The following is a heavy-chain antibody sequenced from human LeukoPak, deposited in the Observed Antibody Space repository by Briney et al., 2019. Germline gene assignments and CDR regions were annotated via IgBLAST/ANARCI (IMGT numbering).Heavy chain of an antibody. CDR2: IYYSGST. CDR3: ARGGMVRGLNWFDP. Sequence: PSQTLSLTCTVSGGSISSGDYYWSWIRQPPGKGLEWIGYIYYSGSTYYNPSLKSRVTISVDTSKNQFSLKLSSVTAADTAVYYCARGGMVRGLNWFDPWGQGTLVTVSS. J-gene: IGHJ5*02. V-gene: IGHV4-30-4*01. D-gene: IGHD3-10*01. CDR1: GGSISSGDYY.